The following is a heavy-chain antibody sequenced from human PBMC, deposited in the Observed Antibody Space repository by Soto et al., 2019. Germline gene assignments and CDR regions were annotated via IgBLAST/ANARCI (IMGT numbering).Heavy chain of an antibody. CDR1: GFTFTSYG. D-gene: IGHD5-18*01. Sequence: QAHLVESGGGVVQPGRSLRLSCAASGFTFTSYGMHWVRQAPGTRLEWVAVISYDGGLQHYADSVKGRFTISRDNSKNMWLLQMKSLRAEDTAVYYCVSDRGYGHASVPYSWGQGTLVSVSS. CDR3: VSDRGYGHASVPYS. J-gene: IGHJ4*02. V-gene: IGHV3-30*03. CDR2: ISYDGGLQ.